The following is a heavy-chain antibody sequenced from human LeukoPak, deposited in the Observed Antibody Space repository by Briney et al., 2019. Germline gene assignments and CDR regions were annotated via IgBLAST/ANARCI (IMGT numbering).Heavy chain of an antibody. CDR2: INTDGSST. Sequence: GGSLRLSWAASGFTFSSYWMQWVRQAPGKGLVWVSRINTDGSSTTCADSVKGRIAISRDNAKNTVSLQMNSLRVEDTAVYYCARVGGSYSIDYWGQGTLVTVSS. D-gene: IGHD1-26*01. CDR3: ARVGGSYSIDY. V-gene: IGHV3-74*01. J-gene: IGHJ4*02. CDR1: GFTFSSYW.